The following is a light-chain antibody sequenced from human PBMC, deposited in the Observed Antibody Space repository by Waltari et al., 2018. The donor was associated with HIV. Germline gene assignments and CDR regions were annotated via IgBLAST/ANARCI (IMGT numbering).Light chain of an antibody. CDR2: EVS. Sequence: QSALTQPASVSGSPGQSITISCTGTSSDVGRYKYVSWYQQHPGKAPKLIVYEVSNRPSGVSNRFSGSKSGNTASLTISGLQAEDEADYYCSSYAGTSNFVLFGGGTKLTVL. CDR1: SSDVGRYKY. CDR3: SSYAGTSNFVL. V-gene: IGLV2-14*01. J-gene: IGLJ2*01.